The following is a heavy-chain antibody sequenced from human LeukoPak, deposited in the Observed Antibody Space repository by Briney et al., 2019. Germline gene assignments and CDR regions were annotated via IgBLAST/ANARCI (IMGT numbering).Heavy chain of an antibody. CDR2: IYYTGST. CDR3: ARPGETRLRENYYMDV. J-gene: IGHJ6*03. V-gene: IGHV4-39*07. D-gene: IGHD4-17*01. CDR1: GVSISTSNSY. Sequence: SETLSLTCTVSGVSISTSNSYWGWIRQPPGKGLEWIGSIYYTGSTYYNPSLKSRVTISVDTSKNQFSLKLSSVTAADTAVYYCARPGETRLRENYYMDVWGKGTTVTISS.